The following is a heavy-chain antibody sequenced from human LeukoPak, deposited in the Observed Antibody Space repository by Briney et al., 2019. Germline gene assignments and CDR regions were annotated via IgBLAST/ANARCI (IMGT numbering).Heavy chain of an antibody. Sequence: SETLSLTCTVSGGSISSSSYYWGWIRQPPGKGLEWIGSIYYSGSTYYNPSLKSRVTISVDTSKNQFSLKLSSVTAADTAVYYCARREYYFDYWGQGTLVTVSS. V-gene: IGHV4-39*07. D-gene: IGHD5-24*01. J-gene: IGHJ4*02. CDR1: GGSISSSSYY. CDR3: ARREYYFDY. CDR2: IYYSGST.